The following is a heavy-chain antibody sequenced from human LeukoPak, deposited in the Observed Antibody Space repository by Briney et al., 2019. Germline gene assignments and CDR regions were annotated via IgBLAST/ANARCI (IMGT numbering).Heavy chain of an antibody. CDR3: ARGYSYYAFDI. CDR1: GGSISSYY. D-gene: IGHD5-18*01. Sequence: PSETLSLTCTVSGGSISSYYWSWIRQPPGKGLEWIGYIYYSRSTNYNPSLKSRVTISVDTSKNQFSLKLSSVTAADTAVYYCARGYSYYAFDIWGQGTMVTVSS. V-gene: IGHV4-59*01. J-gene: IGHJ3*02. CDR2: IYYSRST.